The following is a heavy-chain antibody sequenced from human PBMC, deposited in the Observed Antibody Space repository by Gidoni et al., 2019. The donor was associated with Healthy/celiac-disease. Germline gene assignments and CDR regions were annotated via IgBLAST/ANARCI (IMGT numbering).Heavy chain of an antibody. D-gene: IGHD1-26*01. CDR1: GGTFSSYA. CDR2: IIPIFGTA. J-gene: IGHJ5*02. Sequence: QVQLVQSGAEVKKPGSSVKVSCKASGGTFSSYAISWVRQAPGQGLAWMGGIIPIFGTANYAQKFQGRVTITADKSTSTAYMELSSLRSEDTAVYYCARDVEGGWELGPTWFDPWGQGTLVTVSS. CDR3: ARDVEGGWELGPTWFDP. V-gene: IGHV1-69*06.